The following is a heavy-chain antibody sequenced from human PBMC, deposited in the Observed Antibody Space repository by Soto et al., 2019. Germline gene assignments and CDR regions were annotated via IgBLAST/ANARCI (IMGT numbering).Heavy chain of an antibody. V-gene: IGHV4-59*01. J-gene: IGHJ5*02. CDR1: GGSISSYY. D-gene: IGHD3-3*01. Sequence: SETLSLTCTVSGGSISSYYWSWIRQPPGKGLEWIGYIYYSGSTNYNPSLKSRVTISVDTSKNQFSLKLSSVTAADTAVYYCARVRITIFGVVITDNWFDPWGQGTLVTVSS. CDR2: IYYSGST. CDR3: ARVRITIFGVVITDNWFDP.